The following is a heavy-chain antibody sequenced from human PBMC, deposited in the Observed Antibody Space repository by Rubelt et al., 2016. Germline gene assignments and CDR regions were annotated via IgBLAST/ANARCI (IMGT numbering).Heavy chain of an antibody. V-gene: IGHV1-2*02. CDR3: ARMVNDFWSGYHNWFDP. J-gene: IGHJ5*02. Sequence: QVQLVQSGAEVKKPGASVKVSCKASGYTFTGYYMHWVRQAPGQGLEWMGWINPNSGGTNYAQKFQGRVTMTRNTSISTAYMERSSLRSEDTAVYYCARMVNDFWSGYHNWFDPWGQGTLVTVSS. CDR2: INPNSGGT. D-gene: IGHD3-3*01. CDR1: GYTFTGYY.